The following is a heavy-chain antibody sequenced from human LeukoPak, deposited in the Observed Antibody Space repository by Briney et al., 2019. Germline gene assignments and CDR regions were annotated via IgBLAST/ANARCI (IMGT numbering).Heavy chain of an antibody. V-gene: IGHV3-23*01. J-gene: IGHJ6*03. D-gene: IGHD3-3*01. CDR1: GFTFSSYA. CDR2: ISGSGGST. Sequence: GGSLRLSCAASGFTFSSYAMSWVRQAPGKGLEWVSAISGSGGSTYYADSVKGRFTISRDNSKSTLYLQMNSLRAEDTAVYYCAKDGTLWSGYYTDYYYYMDVWGKGTTVTVSS. CDR3: AKDGTLWSGYYTDYYYYMDV.